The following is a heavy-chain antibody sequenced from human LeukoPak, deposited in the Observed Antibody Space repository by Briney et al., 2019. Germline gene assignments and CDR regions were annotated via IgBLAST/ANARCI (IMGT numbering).Heavy chain of an antibody. CDR3: AKGGILTGYYLSGYYYMNV. Sequence: GGSLRLSCAASGFTFSSYGMSWVRQAPGKGLEWVSAISGSGGSTYYADSVKGRFTISRDNSKNTLYLQMNSLRAEDTAVYYCAKGGILTGYYLSGYYYMNVWGKGTTVTISS. D-gene: IGHD3-9*01. J-gene: IGHJ6*03. V-gene: IGHV3-23*01. CDR1: GFTFSSYG. CDR2: ISGSGGST.